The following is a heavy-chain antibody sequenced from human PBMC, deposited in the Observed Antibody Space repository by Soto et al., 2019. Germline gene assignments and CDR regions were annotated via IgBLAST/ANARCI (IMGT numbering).Heavy chain of an antibody. J-gene: IGHJ6*02. V-gene: IGHV3-23*01. CDR1: GFTFSSYA. D-gene: IGHD6-13*01. CDR3: AKRTQLDYYYYGMDV. CDR2: ISGSGGST. Sequence: PGGSLRLSCAASGFTFSSYAMSWVRQAPGKGLEWVSAISGSGGSTYYADSVKGRFTISRDNSKNTLYLQMNSLRAEDTAVYYCAKRTQLDYYYYGMDVWGQGTTVTVSS.